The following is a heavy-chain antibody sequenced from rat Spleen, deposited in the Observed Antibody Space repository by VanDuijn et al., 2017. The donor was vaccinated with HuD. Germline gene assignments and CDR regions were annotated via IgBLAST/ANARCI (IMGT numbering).Heavy chain of an antibody. J-gene: IGHJ1*01. Sequence: EVQLAESGGDLVQPGGSLILSCAASGLTFSYYGINWIRQAPTKGLEWVAAISPHGDSTNYQDSVKGRFTISRDNAKSTLYLQMDSLRSEDTATYYCARWCYRYNNHWYFDFWGPGTMVTVSS. D-gene: IGHD1-10*01. CDR2: ISPHGDST. V-gene: IGHV5-19*01. CDR3: ARWCYRYNNHWYFDF. CDR1: GLTFSYYG.